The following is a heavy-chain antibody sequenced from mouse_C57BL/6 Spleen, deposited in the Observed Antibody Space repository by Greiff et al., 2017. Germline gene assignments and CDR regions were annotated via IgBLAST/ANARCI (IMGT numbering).Heavy chain of an antibody. CDR2: INPNNGGT. D-gene: IGHD1-1*01. J-gene: IGHJ4*01. CDR1: GYTFTDYY. V-gene: IGHV1-26*01. CDR3: ARAITTVVPYAMDY. Sequence: EVQLQQSGPELVKPGASVKISCKASGYTFTDYYMNWVKQSHGKSLEWIGDINPNNGGTSYNQKFKGKATLTVDKSSTTAYMELRSLTSEDSAFYYCARAITTVVPYAMDYWGQGTSVTVSS.